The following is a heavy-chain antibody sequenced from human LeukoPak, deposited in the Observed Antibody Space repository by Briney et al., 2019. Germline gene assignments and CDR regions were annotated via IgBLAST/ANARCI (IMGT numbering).Heavy chain of an antibody. V-gene: IGHV3-23*01. CDR1: GFTFSNSA. CDR3: AKDYRYSNTWYRGVDV. D-gene: IGHD6-13*01. J-gene: IGHJ6*02. CDR2: LSGSGITT. Sequence: GGSLRLSCAASGFTFSNSAMSWVRQAPGKGLEWVSTLSGSGITTYYADSVKGRFTISRDNSKNTLYLQMNSLRAEDTAVYYCAKDYRYSNTWYRGVDVWGQGTTVTVSS.